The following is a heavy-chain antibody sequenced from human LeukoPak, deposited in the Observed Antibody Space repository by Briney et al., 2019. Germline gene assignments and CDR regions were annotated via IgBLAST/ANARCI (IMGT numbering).Heavy chain of an antibody. CDR2: IYENGGTT. CDR3: AKDFRIGYSAHFDY. J-gene: IGHJ4*02. CDR1: GFTFSDYY. V-gene: IGHV3-23*01. D-gene: IGHD2-21*01. Sequence: GGSLRLSCAASGFTFSDYYMSWVRQAPEKGLEFVSGIYENGGTTYYADSVKGRFSISRDNSKNTLYLQMDSLRGEDTAVYYCAKDFRIGYSAHFDYWGQGALVTVSS.